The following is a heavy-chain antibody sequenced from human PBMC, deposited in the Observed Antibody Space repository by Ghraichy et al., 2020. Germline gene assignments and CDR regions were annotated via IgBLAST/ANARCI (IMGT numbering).Heavy chain of an antibody. CDR3: ARDRHYAMDV. Sequence: LSLTCAVSGFIITNDWMHWVRQAPGKGLVWVSHIKSDGSGTTYADSVKGRFTISRDNAKNTLFLQMNSLRAEDTAVYYCARDRHYAMDVWGPGTTVTVSS. J-gene: IGHJ6*02. CDR2: IKSDGSGT. CDR1: GFIITNDW. V-gene: IGHV3-74*01.